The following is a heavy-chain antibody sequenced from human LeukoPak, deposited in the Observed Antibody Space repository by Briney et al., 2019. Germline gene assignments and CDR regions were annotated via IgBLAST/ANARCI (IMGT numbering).Heavy chain of an antibody. D-gene: IGHD6-19*01. CDR2: IYYSGST. Sequence: SETLSLTCTVSGGSISSSSYYWGWIRQPPGKGLEWIGSIYYSGSTYYNPSLKSRVTISVDTSKNQFSLKLSSVTAADTAVYYCASTQPPVAGTDYYYYMDVWGKGTTVTVSS. CDR3: ASTQPPVAGTDYYYYMDV. J-gene: IGHJ6*03. CDR1: GGSISSSSYY. V-gene: IGHV4-39*07.